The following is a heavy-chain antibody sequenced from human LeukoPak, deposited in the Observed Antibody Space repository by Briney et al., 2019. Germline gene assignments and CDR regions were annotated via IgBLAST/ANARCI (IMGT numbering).Heavy chain of an antibody. CDR2: IYYSGGT. D-gene: IGHD6-6*01. CDR1: GGSISSSTYY. J-gene: IGHJ4*02. CDR3: ARQSRGSSSSRDYFDY. V-gene: IGHV4-39*01. Sequence: SETLSLTCTVSGGSISSSTYYWGWIRQPPGKGLEWIGSIYYSGGTYYNPSLKSRVTISVDTSKNHFSLNLSSVTAADTAVYYCARQSRGSSSSRDYFDYWGQGTLVTVSS.